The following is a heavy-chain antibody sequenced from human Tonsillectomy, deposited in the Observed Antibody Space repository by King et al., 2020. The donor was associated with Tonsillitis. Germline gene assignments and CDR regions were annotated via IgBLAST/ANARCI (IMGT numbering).Heavy chain of an antibody. D-gene: IGHD6-19*01. V-gene: IGHV4-59*01. CDR2: IDYSGATKYHTRTT. CDR3: ATNSSNRYYFDH. J-gene: IGHJ4*02. Sequence: VQLQESGPGLVKPSDTLSLTCTVSGGSINSYFWTWIRQPPGKGLEWIGYIDYSGATKYHTRTTNYNPSLKSRVTISCDTSKNQFSLKLKSVTAADTAVYYCATNSSNRYYFDHWGQGTLVSVSS. CDR1: GGSINSYF.